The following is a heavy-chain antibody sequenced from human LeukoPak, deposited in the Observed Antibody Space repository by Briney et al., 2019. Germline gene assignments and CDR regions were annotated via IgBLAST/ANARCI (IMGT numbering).Heavy chain of an antibody. Sequence: PGGSLRLSCAASGFTFSSYGMHWVRQAPGKGLEWVAVIWYGGSNKYYADSVKGRFTISRDNSKNTLYLQMNSLRAEDTAVYYCAKDSSGDGYFTLDYWGQGTLVTVSS. D-gene: IGHD5-24*01. CDR3: AKDSSGDGYFTLDY. V-gene: IGHV3-30*02. CDR2: IWYGGSNK. CDR1: GFTFSSYG. J-gene: IGHJ4*02.